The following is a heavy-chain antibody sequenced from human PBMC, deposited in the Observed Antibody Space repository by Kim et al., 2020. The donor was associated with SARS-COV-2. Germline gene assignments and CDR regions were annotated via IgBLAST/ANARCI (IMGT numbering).Heavy chain of an antibody. D-gene: IGHD2-2*01. CDR1: GFTFSSYW. CDR2: IKQDGSEK. Sequence: GGSLRLSCAASGFTFSSYWMRWVRQAPGKGLEWVANIKQDGSEKYYVDSVKGRFTISRDNAKNSLYLQMNSLRAEDTAVYYCHGYFSSTSCSMTPWYFDLCGRGSLLTVSS. CDR3: HGYFSSTSCSMTPWYFDL. J-gene: IGHJ2*01. V-gene: IGHV3-7*03.